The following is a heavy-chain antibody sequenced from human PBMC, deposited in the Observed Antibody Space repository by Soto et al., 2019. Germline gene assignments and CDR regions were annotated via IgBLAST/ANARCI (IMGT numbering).Heavy chain of an antibody. V-gene: IGHV1-2*02. D-gene: IGHD2-15*01. CDR1: GYTFTGHY. J-gene: IGHJ4*02. CDR3: AKEVAAGGPFDY. CDR2: INPNNGGT. Sequence: QVQLVQSGAAVKMPGASVKVSCKSSGYTFTGHYLHWVRKAPGRGLEWMGWINPNNGGTNYAQKFQDRVTMTRDTSITTAYMELNRLRSDDTAVYYCAKEVAAGGPFDYWGQGTLVTVSS.